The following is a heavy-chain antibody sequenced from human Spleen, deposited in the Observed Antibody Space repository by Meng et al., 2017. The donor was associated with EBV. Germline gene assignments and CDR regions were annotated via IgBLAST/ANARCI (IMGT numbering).Heavy chain of an antibody. D-gene: IGHD3-16*01. Sequence: RLVEGGGGLVRAGGSLRLSCAAYGFTFSSYSMSWVRQAPGKGLEWVSSIVSSSSYIDYADSLKGRFTISRDNAKNSLYLQMNSLGAEDTAVYYCARDEATWGDFEYWGQGTLVTVSS. CDR2: IVSSSSYI. V-gene: IGHV3-21*01. CDR3: ARDEATWGDFEY. J-gene: IGHJ4*02. CDR1: GFTFSSYS.